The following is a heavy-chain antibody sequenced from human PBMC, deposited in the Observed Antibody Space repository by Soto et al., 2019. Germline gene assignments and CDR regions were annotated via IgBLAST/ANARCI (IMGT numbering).Heavy chain of an antibody. D-gene: IGHD2-2*01. CDR1: GGTFSSYA. V-gene: IGHV1-69*12. CDR3: ARGRDIVLVPAAMRGYFQH. CDR2: IIPIFGTA. Sequence: QVQLVQSGAEVKKPGSSVKVSCKASGGTFSSYAISWVRQAPGQGLEWMGGIIPIFGTANYAQKFQGRVTITADEXXSXAXXELSSLRSEDTAVYYCARGRDIVLVPAAMRGYFQHWGQGTLVTVSS. J-gene: IGHJ1*01.